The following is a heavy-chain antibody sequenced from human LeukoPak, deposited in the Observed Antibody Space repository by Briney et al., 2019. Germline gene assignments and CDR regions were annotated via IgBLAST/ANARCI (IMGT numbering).Heavy chain of an antibody. V-gene: IGHV4-34*01. CDR3: ARGPYCSGGSCYARTFDY. D-gene: IGHD2-15*01. CDR2: INHSGST. Sequence: PSETLSLTCAVYGGSFSGYYWSWIRQPPGKGLEWIGEINHSGSTNYNPPLKSRVTISVDTSKNQFSLKLSSVTAADTAVYYCARGPYCSGGSCYARTFDYWGQGTLVTVSS. CDR1: GGSFSGYY. J-gene: IGHJ4*02.